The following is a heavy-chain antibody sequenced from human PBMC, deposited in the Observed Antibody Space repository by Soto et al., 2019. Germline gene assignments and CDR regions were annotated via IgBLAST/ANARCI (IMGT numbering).Heavy chain of an antibody. V-gene: IGHV1-69*06. CDR1: GDTFGRNA. Sequence: QVQLVQSGAEVKRPGSSVKVSCKASGDTFGRNAIHWVRQAPGQGLEWMGGIIPMFPTTNYAQKFKGRLTIHADKSTGTAYMEMTSLRSEDTAVYYCATDGDSADYGYWGQGTLVTVSS. D-gene: IGHD2-21*01. CDR3: ATDGDSADYGY. J-gene: IGHJ4*02. CDR2: IIPMFPTT.